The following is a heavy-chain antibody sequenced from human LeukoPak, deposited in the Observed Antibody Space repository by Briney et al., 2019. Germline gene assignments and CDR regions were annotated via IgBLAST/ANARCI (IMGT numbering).Heavy chain of an antibody. J-gene: IGHJ4*02. CDR1: GYTFTSYY. D-gene: IGHD5-18*01. V-gene: IGHV1-46*01. Sequence: VASVKVSCKASGYTFTSYYTHWVRQAPGQGLEWMGIINPSGGSTSYAQKFQGRVTMTRDTSTSTVYMELSSLRSEDTAVYYCARAGDTAMVDLGFDYWGQGTLVTVSS. CDR3: ARAGDTAMVDLGFDY. CDR2: INPSGGST.